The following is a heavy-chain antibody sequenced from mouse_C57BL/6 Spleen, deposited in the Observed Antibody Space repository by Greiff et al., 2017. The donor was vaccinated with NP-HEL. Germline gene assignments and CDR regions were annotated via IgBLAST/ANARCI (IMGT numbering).Heavy chain of an antibody. J-gene: IGHJ4*01. CDR1: GYTFTTYP. V-gene: IGHV1-47*01. CDR2: FHPYNDDT. CDR3: ARGDYSNYVAMDY. Sequence: QVQLQQSGAELVKPGASVKMSCKASGYTFTTYPIEWMQQNHGKSLEWIGNFHPYNDDTKYNEKFKGKATLTVVKSSSTVYLELSRLTTDDSAVYYCARGDYSNYVAMDYWGQGTSVTVSS. D-gene: IGHD2-5*01.